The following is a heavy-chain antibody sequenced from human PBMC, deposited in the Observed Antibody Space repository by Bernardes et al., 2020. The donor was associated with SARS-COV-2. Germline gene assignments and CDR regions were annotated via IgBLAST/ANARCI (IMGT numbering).Heavy chain of an antibody. J-gene: IGHJ2*01. D-gene: IGHD6-13*01. CDR3: ARDSTAAALGDWYFDL. CDR2: IIPIFGTA. Sequence: SVKVSCKASGGTFSSYAISWVRQAPGQGLEWMGGIIPIFGTANYAQKFQGRVTITADESTSTAYMELSSLRSEDTAVYYCARDSTAAALGDWYFDLWGRGTLVTVSS. CDR1: GGTFSSYA. V-gene: IGHV1-69*13.